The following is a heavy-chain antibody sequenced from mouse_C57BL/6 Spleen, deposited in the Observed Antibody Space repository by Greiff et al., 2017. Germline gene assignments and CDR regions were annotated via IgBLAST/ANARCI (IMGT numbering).Heavy chain of an antibody. CDR1: GYTFTSYW. J-gene: IGHJ3*01. CDR2: IDPNSGGT. CDR3: ASPYDYAWFAY. D-gene: IGHD2-4*01. V-gene: IGHV1-72*01. Sequence: QVQLKQPGAELVKPGASVKLSCKASGYTFTSYWMHWVKQRPGRGLEWIGRIDPNSGGTKYNEKFKSKATLTVDKPSSTAYMQLSSLTSEDSAVYYCASPYDYAWFAYWGQGTLVTVSA.